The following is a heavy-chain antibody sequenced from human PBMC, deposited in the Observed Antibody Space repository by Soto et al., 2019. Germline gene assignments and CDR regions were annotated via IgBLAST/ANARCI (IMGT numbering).Heavy chain of an antibody. CDR3: VFLGDSRAV. D-gene: IGHD3-16*01. CDR2: TRNKGNSYTT. J-gene: IGHJ4*02. CDR1: GFTFSDHH. V-gene: IGHV3-72*01. Sequence: EVQLVESGGALVQPGGSLRLSCAASGFTFSDHHMDWVRQAPGKGLEWVGRTRNKGNSYTTEYAASVKGRFTISRDESNKVLCLLRNRVKTVDTCAYDCVFLGDSRAVWGQGTPVTVSS.